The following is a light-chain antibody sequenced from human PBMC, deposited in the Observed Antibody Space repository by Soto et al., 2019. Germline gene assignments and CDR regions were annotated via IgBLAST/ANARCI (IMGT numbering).Light chain of an antibody. V-gene: IGKV1-5*03. CDR2: KVS. J-gene: IGKJ1*01. CDR3: QQYNSYSWT. CDR1: QSVNDW. Sequence: DIQMTQSPSTLSASVGDRVTITCRASQSVNDWLAWYQQKPGKAPNLLIDKVSNLESGVASRFSGSGSGTEFTLTISSLQPDDFATYYCQQYNSYSWTFGQGTKVEIK.